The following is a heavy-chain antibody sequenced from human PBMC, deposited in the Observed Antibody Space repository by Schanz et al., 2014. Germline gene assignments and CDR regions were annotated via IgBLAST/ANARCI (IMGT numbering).Heavy chain of an antibody. CDR3: AKSMYSTSWAFDF. J-gene: IGHJ4*02. V-gene: IGHV3-23*01. CDR2: INSGGGRT. CDR1: GFTFSNYA. D-gene: IGHD2-2*01. Sequence: EVQLLESGGALEQPGGSLRLSCATSGFTFSNYAMSWVRQAPGKGLEWVSTINSGGGRTSYADSVKGRFTISRDNSKNTLYLQMNSLRAEDTAVYYCAKSMYSTSWAFDFWGQGAQVTVSS.